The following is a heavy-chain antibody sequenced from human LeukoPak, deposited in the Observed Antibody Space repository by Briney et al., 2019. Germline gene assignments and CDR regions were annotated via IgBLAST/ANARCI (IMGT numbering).Heavy chain of an antibody. CDR2: ISWDGGST. V-gene: IGHV3-43D*04. CDR3: AKDKDFDSGGWYSSFDY. D-gene: IGHD6-19*01. Sequence: GGSLRLSCAASGFTFDDYAMHWVRQAPGKGLEWVSLISWDGGSTYYADSVKGRFTISRDNSKNSLYLQMNSLRAEDTALYYCAKDKDFDSGGWYSSFDYWGQGTLVTVSS. CDR1: GFTFDDYA. J-gene: IGHJ4*02.